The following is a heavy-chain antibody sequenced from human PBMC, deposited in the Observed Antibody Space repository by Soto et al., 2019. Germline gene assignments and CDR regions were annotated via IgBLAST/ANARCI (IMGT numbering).Heavy chain of an antibody. Sequence: QVQLVQSGAEVKKPGSSVKVSCKASGGTFSSYAISWVRQAPGQGLEWMGGIIPIFGTANYAQRFQGRVTITADASTSTAYMELSSLRSEDTAVYYCARVRVRFLEWLGSEGWGQGTLVTVSS. CDR3: ARVRVRFLEWLGSEG. J-gene: IGHJ4*02. V-gene: IGHV1-69*12. CDR2: IIPIFGTA. CDR1: GGTFSSYA. D-gene: IGHD3-3*01.